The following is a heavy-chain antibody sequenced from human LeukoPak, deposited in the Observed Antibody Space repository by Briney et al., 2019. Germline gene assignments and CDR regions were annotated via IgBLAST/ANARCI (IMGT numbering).Heavy chain of an antibody. CDR1: GFTLSTNA. CDR3: AKEGGRSGYYMDYYSGMDV. V-gene: IGHV3-23*01. Sequence: GGSLRLSCLTSGFTLSTNAMSWVRQAPGKGLEWVSTISGGGGSTYYTDSVKGRFTISRDNSKNTLYLQMNSLRAEDTAVYYCAKEGGRSGYYMDYYSGMDVWGQGTTVTVSS. CDR2: ISGGGGST. J-gene: IGHJ6*02. D-gene: IGHD3-3*01.